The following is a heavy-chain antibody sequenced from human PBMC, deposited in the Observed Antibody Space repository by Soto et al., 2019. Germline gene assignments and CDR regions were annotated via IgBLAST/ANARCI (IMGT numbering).Heavy chain of an antibody. CDR2: TYTGGHT. CDR3: ARDGSRGGSMGV. Sequence: EVQLVESGGGLVQPGGSLRLSCAASGFTVSGNYMSWVRQAPGKGLEWVSITYTGGHTYYADSVKGRFTISRDNSQNTLYLQMNGLRAEGTAVYYCARDGSRGGSMGVWGQGSTGTVSS. D-gene: IGHD3-16*01. CDR1: GFTVSGNY. J-gene: IGHJ6*02. V-gene: IGHV3-53*04.